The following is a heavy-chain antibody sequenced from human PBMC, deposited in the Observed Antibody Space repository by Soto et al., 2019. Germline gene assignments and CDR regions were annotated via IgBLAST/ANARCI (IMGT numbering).Heavy chain of an antibody. CDR1: GFTFDDYA. V-gene: IGHV3-9*01. J-gene: IGHJ4*02. CDR2: ISWNSGSI. Sequence: EVQLVESGGGLVQPGRSLRLSCAASGFTFDDYAMHWVRQAPGKGLEWVSGISWNSGSIGYADSVKGRFTISRDNAKNSLYLQMNSLRAEDTALYYCAKDLGDDIVTGSFDYWGQGALVTVSS. D-gene: IGHD3-9*01. CDR3: AKDLGDDIVTGSFDY.